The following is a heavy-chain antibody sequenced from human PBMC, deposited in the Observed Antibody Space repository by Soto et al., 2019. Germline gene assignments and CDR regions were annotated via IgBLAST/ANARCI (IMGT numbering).Heavy chain of an antibody. J-gene: IGHJ6*03. Sequence: SETLSLTCAVYGGSFSGYYWSWIRQPPGKGLEWIGEINHSGSTNYNPSLKSRVTISVDTSKNQFSLKLSSVTAADTAVYSCARGPREYYDFWSGYKTPDYYYYYYMDVWGKGTTVTVSS. V-gene: IGHV4-34*01. CDR1: GGSFSGYY. CDR2: INHSGST. CDR3: ARGPREYYDFWSGYKTPDYYYYYYMDV. D-gene: IGHD3-3*01.